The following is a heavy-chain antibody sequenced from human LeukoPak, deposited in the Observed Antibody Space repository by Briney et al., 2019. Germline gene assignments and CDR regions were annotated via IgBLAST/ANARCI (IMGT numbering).Heavy chain of an antibody. CDR2: ISYDGSNK. CDR1: GFTFSSYA. J-gene: IGHJ3*02. Sequence: PGGSLRLSCAASGFTFSSYAMHWVRQAPGKGLEWVAVISYDGSNKYYADSVKGRFTISRDNSKNTLYLQMNSLRAEDTAVYYCARRGYCSGGSCFDGAFDIWGQGTMVTVSS. V-gene: IGHV3-30-3*01. CDR3: ARRGYCSGGSCFDGAFDI. D-gene: IGHD2-15*01.